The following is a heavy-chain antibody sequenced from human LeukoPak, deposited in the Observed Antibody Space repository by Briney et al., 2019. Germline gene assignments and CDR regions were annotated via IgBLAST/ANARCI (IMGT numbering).Heavy chain of an antibody. Sequence: PGGSLRLSCAASGFTFSSYAMSWVRQAPGKGLEWVSAISGSGGSTYYADSAKGRFTISRDNSKNTLYLQMNSLRAEDTAVYYCAKARRQWLSAFDIWGQGTMVTVSS. CDR2: ISGSGGST. V-gene: IGHV3-23*01. CDR3: AKARRQWLSAFDI. CDR1: GFTFSSYA. J-gene: IGHJ3*02. D-gene: IGHD6-19*01.